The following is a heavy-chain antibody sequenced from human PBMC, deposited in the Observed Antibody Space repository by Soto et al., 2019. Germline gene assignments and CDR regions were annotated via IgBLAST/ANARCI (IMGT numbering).Heavy chain of an antibody. CDR3: ARRGTREWFDP. V-gene: IGHV5-51*07. J-gene: IGHJ5*02. CDR2: IYPGDSDT. CDR1: GYSFSNYW. D-gene: IGHD1-26*01. Sequence: PGESLKISFKGSGYSFSNYWIGWVHQMPGKGPEWMGIIYPGDSDTRYSPSFQGQVTISADTSISTAYLQWSSLRASDTAIYYCARRGTREWFDPWGQGTLVTVSS.